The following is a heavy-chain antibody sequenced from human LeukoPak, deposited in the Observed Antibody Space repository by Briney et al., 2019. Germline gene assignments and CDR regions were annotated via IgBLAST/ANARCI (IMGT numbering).Heavy chain of an antibody. CDR1: GGSISSYY. V-gene: IGHV4-59*08. J-gene: IGHJ3*02. D-gene: IGHD3-22*01. CDR2: IYYSGST. CDR3: ARSLRSDYYYDSSGGDAFDI. Sequence: SETLSLTCTVSGGSISSYYWSWIRQPPGKGLEWIGYIYYSGSTNYNPSLKSRVTISVDTSKNQFSLKLSSVTAADTAVYYCARSLRSDYYYDSSGGDAFDIWGQGTMVTVPS.